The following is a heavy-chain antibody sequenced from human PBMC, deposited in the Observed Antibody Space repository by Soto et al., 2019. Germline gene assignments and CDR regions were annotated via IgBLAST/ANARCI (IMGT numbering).Heavy chain of an antibody. Sequence: SETLSLTCAVEGGSLSGYFWTWIRQSPGTRLEWIGAINHSGTTNDNPSLKSRVAMSVDTSQNQSSLRLTSVTAADTAVYYCARARGILVYLGLPWGPTYPPPVYVLDSWGPGISVTVSS. D-gene: IGHD1-20*01. V-gene: IGHV4-34*01. CDR1: GGSLSGYF. J-gene: IGHJ4*02. CDR2: INHSGTT. CDR3: ARARGILVYLGLPWGPTYPPPVYVLDS.